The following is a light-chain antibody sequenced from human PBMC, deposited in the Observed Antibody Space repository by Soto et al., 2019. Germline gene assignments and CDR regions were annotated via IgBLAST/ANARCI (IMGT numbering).Light chain of an antibody. J-gene: IGLJ1*01. CDR2: YDS. CDR1: NIGSKS. Sequence: SYELTQPPSVSVAPGKTARITCGGNNIGSKSVHWYQQKPGQAPVLVIYYDSDRPSGIPERFSGSNSGNTATLTISRVEAGDEADYYCQVWDSSSDHKVFGTWTKVTVL. CDR3: QVWDSSSDHKV. V-gene: IGLV3-21*04.